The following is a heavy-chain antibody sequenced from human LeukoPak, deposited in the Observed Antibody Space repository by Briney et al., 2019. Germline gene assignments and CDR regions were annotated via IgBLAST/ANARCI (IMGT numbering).Heavy chain of an antibody. CDR3: ARPKYSSSWYGNYFDY. Sequence: MSSETLSLTCAVYGGSFSGYYWSWIRQPPGKGLEWIGEINHSGSTNYNPSLKSRVTISVDTSKNQFSLKLSSVTAADTAVYYCARPKYSSSWYGNYFDYWGQGTLVTVSS. D-gene: IGHD6-13*01. CDR1: GGSFSGYY. CDR2: INHSGST. J-gene: IGHJ4*02. V-gene: IGHV4-34*01.